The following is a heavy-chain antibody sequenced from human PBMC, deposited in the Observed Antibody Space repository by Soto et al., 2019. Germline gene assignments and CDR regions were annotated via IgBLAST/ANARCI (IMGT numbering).Heavy chain of an antibody. J-gene: IGHJ4*02. V-gene: IGHV1-18*01. Sequence: GASVKVSCKASGYTFTTYGISWVRQAPGQGLEWMGWISTSDGNINYAQKLQGRVTMTTDTSTSTAYMELRSLKSDDTAVYYCARGGRADIVATIPPYYFDYWGQGTLVTVSS. D-gene: IGHD5-12*01. CDR2: ISTSDGNI. CDR3: ARGGRADIVATIPPYYFDY. CDR1: GYTFTTYG.